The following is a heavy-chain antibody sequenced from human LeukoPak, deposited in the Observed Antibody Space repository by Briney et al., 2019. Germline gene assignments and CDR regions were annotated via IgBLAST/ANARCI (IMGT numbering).Heavy chain of an antibody. CDR1: GYTFTGYY. V-gene: IGHV1-2*02. CDR2: INPKSGGT. CDR3: ARVVVPAASDY. J-gene: IGHJ4*02. Sequence: ASVKVSCKASGYTFTGYYMHWVRQAPGQGLEWMGWINPKSGGTNYAQKFQGRVTMTRDTSISTAYMELSRLRSDDTAVYYCARVVVPAASDYWGQGTLVTVSS. D-gene: IGHD2-2*01.